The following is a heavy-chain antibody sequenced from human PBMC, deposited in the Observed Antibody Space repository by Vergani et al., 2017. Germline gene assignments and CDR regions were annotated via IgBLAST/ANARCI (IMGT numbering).Heavy chain of an antibody. J-gene: IGHJ6*03. D-gene: IGHD3-16*01. Sequence: QVQLQESGPGLVKPSETLSLTCSVSGGYISSYYWSWIRQPAGKGLEWIGRIYTSGSTNYNPSLKSRVTMSVDTSKNQFSLKLSSVTAVDTSVYYCARRVGGDISYYYYMDVWGKGTTVTVSS. CDR1: GGYISSYY. V-gene: IGHV4-4*07. CDR2: IYTSGST. CDR3: ARRVGGDISYYYYMDV.